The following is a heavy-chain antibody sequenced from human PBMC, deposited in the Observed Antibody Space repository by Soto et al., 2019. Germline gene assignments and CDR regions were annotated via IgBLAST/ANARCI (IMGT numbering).Heavy chain of an antibody. V-gene: IGHV4-4*07. CDR3: ATDKAGAADF. Sequence: SETLSLTCTVYGDSMSTYYWNWIRQSAEKGLEWIGRISATGTTTYIPSLKSRITLSVDTSKNEFSLNLKFVTAAETDVSFCATDKAGAADFWGPGTLVT. CDR1: GDSMSTYY. CDR2: ISATGTT. J-gene: IGHJ3*01. D-gene: IGHD6-13*01.